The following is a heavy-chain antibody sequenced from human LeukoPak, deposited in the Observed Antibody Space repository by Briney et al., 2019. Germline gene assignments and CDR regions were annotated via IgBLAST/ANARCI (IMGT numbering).Heavy chain of an antibody. Sequence: GASVKVSCKASGYTFTSYGISWVRQAPGQGLEWMGWISAYNGNTNYAQKLQGRVTMTTDTSTSTAYMELRSLRSDDTAVYYCARDRILAFWSGYYTEWFDPWGQGTLVTVSS. CDR2: ISAYNGNT. D-gene: IGHD3-3*01. CDR1: GYTFTSYG. J-gene: IGHJ5*02. CDR3: ARDRILAFWSGYYTEWFDP. V-gene: IGHV1-18*01.